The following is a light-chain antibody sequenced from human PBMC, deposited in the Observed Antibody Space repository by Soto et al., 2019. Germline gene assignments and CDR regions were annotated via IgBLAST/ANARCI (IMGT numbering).Light chain of an antibody. Sequence: EIVLTQSPGTLSLSPWERATLSCRASQKISSYLAWYQQKPGQAPRLLNYNASNRATGIPARFSGSGSGTDFTLTISSLEPEDFAVYYCQQRSNWPPLTFGGGTKVEIK. CDR3: QQRSNWPPLT. CDR2: NAS. V-gene: IGKV3-11*01. J-gene: IGKJ4*01. CDR1: QKISSY.